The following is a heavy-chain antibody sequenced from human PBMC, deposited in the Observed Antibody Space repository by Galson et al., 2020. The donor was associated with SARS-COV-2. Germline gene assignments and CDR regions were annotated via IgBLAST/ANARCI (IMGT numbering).Heavy chain of an antibody. J-gene: IGHJ2*01. V-gene: IGHV1-2*06. Sequence: ASVKVSCKSSGYTFTDYIIHWVRQAPGQGLEWMGRININNGGTRYAQKFQDRVTMTTDTSSSTAYMDLSSLRSDDTAVYYCARSTFGYGDYNWYFDLCGRGTLVTVSS. CDR3: ARSTFGYGDYNWYFDL. CDR1: GYTFTDYI. CDR2: ININNGGT. D-gene: IGHD4-17*01.